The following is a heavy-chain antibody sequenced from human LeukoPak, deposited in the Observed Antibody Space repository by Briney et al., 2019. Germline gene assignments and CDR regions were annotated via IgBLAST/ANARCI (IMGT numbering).Heavy chain of an antibody. CDR2: IYSSGYT. Sequence: SETLSLTCTVSGGAIRSHYWNWIRQPAGEGLEWIGRIYSSGYTNDNPFLKSRITMSVDMSKNRFSLRLNSVTAADTAVYYCARGEHSVDSWGQGMLVTVSS. CDR3: ARGEHSVDS. CDR1: GGAIRSHY. D-gene: IGHD1/OR15-1a*01. V-gene: IGHV4-4*07. J-gene: IGHJ4*02.